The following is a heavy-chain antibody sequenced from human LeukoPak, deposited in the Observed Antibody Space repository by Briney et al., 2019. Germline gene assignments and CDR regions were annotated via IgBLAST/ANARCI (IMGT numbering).Heavy chain of an antibody. V-gene: IGHV4-59*01. CDR1: GDSISSYY. CDR2: IYHSGST. Sequence: PSETLSLTCTVSGDSISSYYWSWIRQPPGKGLEWIGYIYHSGSTNYNPSLKSRVTISADTSKDQFSLKLASVTAADTAVYYCATGYSSTWYYFDYLRQGTLLTVSS. CDR3: ATGYSSTWYYFDY. J-gene: IGHJ4*02. D-gene: IGHD6-13*01.